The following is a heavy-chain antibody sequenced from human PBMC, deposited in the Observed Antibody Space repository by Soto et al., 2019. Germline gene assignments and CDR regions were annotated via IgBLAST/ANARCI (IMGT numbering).Heavy chain of an antibody. J-gene: IGHJ4*02. CDR3: ARDSVAAAAYFDY. CDR2: IFYSGAF. CDR1: GGSISSDSSY. D-gene: IGHD6-13*01. V-gene: IGHV4-31*03. Sequence: SETLSLTCTVSGGSISSDSSYWSWIRQRPGMGLEWIGYIFYSGAFYYTPSLRGRVMILADTSKNHFPLRLSSVTAAATAVYYCARDSVAAAAYFDYWGQGTLVTVSS.